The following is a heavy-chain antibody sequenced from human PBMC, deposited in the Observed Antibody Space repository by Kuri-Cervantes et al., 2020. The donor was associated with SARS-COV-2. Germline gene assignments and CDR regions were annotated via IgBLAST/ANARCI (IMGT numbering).Heavy chain of an antibody. CDR3: ARHRRWGSIVARPGYFDY. Sequence: GSLRLSCTVSGGSISSYYWGWIRQPPGKGLEWIGSIYYSGSTYYNPSLKSRVTISVDTSKNQFSLKLSSVTAADTAVYYCARHRRWGSIVARPGYFDYWGQGTLVTVSS. J-gene: IGHJ4*02. CDR2: IYYSGST. D-gene: IGHD6-6*01. V-gene: IGHV4-39*01. CDR1: GGSISSYY.